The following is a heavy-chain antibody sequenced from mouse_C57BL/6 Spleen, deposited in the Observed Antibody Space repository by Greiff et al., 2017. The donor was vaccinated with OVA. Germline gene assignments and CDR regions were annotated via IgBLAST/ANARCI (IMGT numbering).Heavy chain of an antibody. CDR2: IRSKSSNYAT. CDR1: GFTFNTYA. V-gene: IGHV10-3*01. J-gene: IGHJ3*01. CDR3: VGDYYGSSYPAWFAY. Sequence: EVKLLESGGGLVQPKGSLKLSCAASGFTFNTYAMHWVRQAPGKGLEWVARIRSKSSNYATYYADSVKDRFTISRDASQSMLYLQMNNRKTEDTAMYYWVGDYYGSSYPAWFAYWGQGTLVTVSA. D-gene: IGHD1-1*01.